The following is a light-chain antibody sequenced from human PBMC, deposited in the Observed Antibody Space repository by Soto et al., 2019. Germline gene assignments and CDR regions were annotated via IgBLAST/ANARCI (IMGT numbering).Light chain of an antibody. V-gene: IGLV2-23*02. CDR3: CSYAGSITCDVV. Sequence: QSALTQPASVSGSPGQSITISCTGTSSDVGSYNLVSWYQQHTGKSPKLMIYEVSKRPSGVSNRFSGSKSGNTASLTISGLQAEDEADYYCCSYAGSITCDVVFGGETQLTVL. CDR1: SSDVGSYNL. J-gene: IGLJ2*01. CDR2: EVS.